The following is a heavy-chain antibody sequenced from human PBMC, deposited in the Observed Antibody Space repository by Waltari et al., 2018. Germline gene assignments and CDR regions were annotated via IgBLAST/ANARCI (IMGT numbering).Heavy chain of an antibody. V-gene: IGHV3-23*01. D-gene: IGHD3-10*01. CDR3: AKQFGSGTYYLDY. CDR2: ISGSGGST. J-gene: IGHJ4*02. CDR1: GFTFSSYA. Sequence: EVQLLESGGGLVQPGGSLRLSCAASGFTFSSYAMSWVRQAPGKGLKLFSAISGSGGSTYYADSVKGRFTIARDNSKNTLYLQMDSLRAEDTAVYYCAKQFGSGTYYLDYWGQGTLVTVSS.